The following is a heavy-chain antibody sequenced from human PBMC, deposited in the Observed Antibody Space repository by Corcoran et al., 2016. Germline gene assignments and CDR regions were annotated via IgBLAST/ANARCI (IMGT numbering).Heavy chain of an antibody. V-gene: IGHV4-39*07. Sequence: QLQLQESGPGLVKPSETLSLTCTVSGGSISSSSYYWGWIRQPPGKGLEWIGSIYYSGSTYYNPSLKSRVTISVDTSKNQFSLKLSSVTAAATAVYYWARDQPYGDYAWGYYYYGMDVWGQGTTVTVSS. J-gene: IGHJ6*02. D-gene: IGHD4-17*01. CDR1: GGSISSSSYY. CDR3: ARDQPYGDYAWGYYYYGMDV. CDR2: IYYSGST.